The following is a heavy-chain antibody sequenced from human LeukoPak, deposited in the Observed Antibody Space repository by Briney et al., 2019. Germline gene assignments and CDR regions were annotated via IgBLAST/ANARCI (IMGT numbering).Heavy chain of an antibody. D-gene: IGHD3-3*01. CDR3: ARIDRVLRFFRTNMDV. J-gene: IGHJ6*03. CDR2: INHSGST. CDR1: GFTFSSYW. V-gene: IGHV4-34*01. Sequence: GSLRLSCAASGFTFSSYWMSWVRQPPGKGLEWIGEINHSGSTNYNPSLKSRVTISVDTSKNQFSLKLSSVTAADTAVYYCARIDRVLRFFRTNMDVWGKGTTVTVSS.